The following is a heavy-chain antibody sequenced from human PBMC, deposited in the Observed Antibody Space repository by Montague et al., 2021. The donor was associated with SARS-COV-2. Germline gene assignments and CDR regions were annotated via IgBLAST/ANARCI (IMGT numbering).Heavy chain of an antibody. D-gene: IGHD1-26*01. V-gene: IGHV4-61*02. CDR2: IYTSGXT. Sequence: TLSLTCTVSGGSISSGSYYWSWIRQPAGKGLEWFGRIYTSGXTXYXXXXKXRVTISVDTSKNQFSLKLRSVTAADTAVYYCARAGEIVGATIISHWFDPWGLGNLGTGSS. CDR3: ARAGEIVGATIISHWFDP. CDR1: GGSISSGSYY. J-gene: IGHJ5*02.